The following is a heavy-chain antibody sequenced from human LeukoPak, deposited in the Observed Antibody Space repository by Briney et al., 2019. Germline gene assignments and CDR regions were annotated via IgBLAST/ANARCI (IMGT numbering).Heavy chain of an antibody. CDR3: ASTQNSGSYPFDY. J-gene: IGHJ4*02. V-gene: IGHV1-18*01. CDR1: GYTFSSYG. D-gene: IGHD1-26*01. CDR2: ISAYNGNT. Sequence: ASVKVSRKASGYTFSSYGISWVRQAPGQGLEWMGWISAYNGNTNYAQKLQGRVTMTTDTSTSTAYMELRSLRSDDTAVYYCASTQNSGSYPFDYWGQGTLVTVPS.